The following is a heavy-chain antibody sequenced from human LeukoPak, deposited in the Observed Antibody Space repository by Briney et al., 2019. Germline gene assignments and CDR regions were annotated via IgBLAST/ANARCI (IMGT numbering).Heavy chain of an antibody. V-gene: IGHV4-30-4*01. Sequence: PSQTLSLTCTVSGGSISSGDYYWSWIRQPPGTDRVGIGYIYYSGSTYYNPSLKSRVTISVDTSKNQFSLKLSSVTAADTAVYYCARGLGSYYSNWFDPWGQGTLVTVSS. CDR2: IYYSGST. D-gene: IGHD3-10*01. CDR1: GGSISSGDYY. J-gene: IGHJ5*02. CDR3: ARGLGSYYSNWFDP.